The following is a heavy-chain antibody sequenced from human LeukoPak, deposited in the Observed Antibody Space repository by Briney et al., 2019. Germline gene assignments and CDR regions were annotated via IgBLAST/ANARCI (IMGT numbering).Heavy chain of an antibody. Sequence: GGSLRLSCAASGFTFSNYAMSWVRQAPGKGLEWVSGISGNGGYTYYADSVKGRFTISRDNSKKMLYLQMNSLRAEDTAVYYCAKGPERSNRGYSDYWGQGTLVTVSS. V-gene: IGHV3-23*01. J-gene: IGHJ4*02. CDR3: AKGPERSNRGYSDY. CDR2: ISGNGGYT. D-gene: IGHD1-14*01. CDR1: GFTFSNYA.